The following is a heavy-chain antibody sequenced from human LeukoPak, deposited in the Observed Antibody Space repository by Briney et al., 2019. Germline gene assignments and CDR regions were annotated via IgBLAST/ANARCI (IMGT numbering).Heavy chain of an antibody. CDR1: NGSISIYY. D-gene: IGHD3-10*01. CDR3: ARGLLWFGELVDY. V-gene: IGHV4-4*07. CDR2: ISASGST. Sequence: SETLSLTCTVSNGSISIYYWSWVRQPAGKGLEWIGRISASGSTNYNPSLKSRVTMSLDTSKNQFSLKLSSVTAADTAVYYCARGLLWFGELVDYWGQGTLVTVSS. J-gene: IGHJ4*02.